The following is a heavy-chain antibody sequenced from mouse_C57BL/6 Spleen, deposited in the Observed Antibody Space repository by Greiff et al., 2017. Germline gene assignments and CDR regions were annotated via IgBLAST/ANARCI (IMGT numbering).Heavy chain of an antibody. D-gene: IGHD2-2*01. CDR2: INPNSGTT. CDR3: ARDGESTMVTTGDFDY. CDR1: GYSFTDYN. J-gene: IGHJ2*01. V-gene: IGHV1-39*01. Sequence: EVQLQQSGPELVKPGASVKISCKASGYSFTDYNMNWVKQSNGKSLEWIGVINPNSGTTSYNQKFKGKATLTVDQSSSPAYMQLNSLTSEDSAVYYCARDGESTMVTTGDFDYWGKGTTLTVSS.